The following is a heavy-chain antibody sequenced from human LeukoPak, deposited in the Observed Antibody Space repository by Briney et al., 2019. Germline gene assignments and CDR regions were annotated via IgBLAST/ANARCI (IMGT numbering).Heavy chain of an antibody. V-gene: IGHV3-74*01. Sequence: PGGSLRLSCAASGFTFSSYWMHWVRQAPGKGLAWVSRINTDGSSTSNADSVKGRFTVSRDNAKNTLYLQLSSLRAEDTAVYYCGREIEAPGKTLDYWGQGTLVTVSS. CDR1: GFTFSSYW. J-gene: IGHJ4*02. CDR3: GREIEAPGKTLDY. CDR2: INTDGSST.